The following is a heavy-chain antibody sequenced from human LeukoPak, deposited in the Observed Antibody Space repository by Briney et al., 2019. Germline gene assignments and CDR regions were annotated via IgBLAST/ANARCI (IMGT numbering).Heavy chain of an antibody. J-gene: IGHJ6*02. Sequence: SVKVSCKASGFTFTSSAMQWVRQARGQRLEWIGWIVVGSGNTNYAQRFQERVTITRDMSTSTAYMELSSLRSEDTAVYYCAALTYYDIRNGMDVWGQGTTVTVSS. D-gene: IGHD3-9*01. CDR2: IVVGSGNT. CDR3: AALTYYDIRNGMDV. CDR1: GFTFTSSA. V-gene: IGHV1-58*02.